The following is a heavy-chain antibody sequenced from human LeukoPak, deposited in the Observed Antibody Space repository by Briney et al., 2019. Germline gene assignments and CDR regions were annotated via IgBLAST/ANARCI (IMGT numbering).Heavy chain of an antibody. J-gene: IGHJ5*01. D-gene: IGHD3-22*01. CDR1: TSR. V-gene: IGHV1-18*01. CDR3: ARDLWNFYDDRVYNRDFDS. CDR2: MGTYGGGK. Sequence: ASVKVSCKATSRISWVRQAPGQGLEWMGWMGTYGGGKYYAQKYQGRITVTTDPSTSTVHMELRNLRSDDTAVYYCARDLWNFYDDRVYNRDFDSWGQGTLVTLSS.